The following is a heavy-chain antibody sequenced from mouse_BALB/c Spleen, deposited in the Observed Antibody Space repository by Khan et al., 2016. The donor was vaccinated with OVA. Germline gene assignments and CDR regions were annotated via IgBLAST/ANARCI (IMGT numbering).Heavy chain of an antibody. V-gene: IGHV3-2*02. CDR2: ISYSGNT. J-gene: IGHJ2*01. CDR3: ARVYGGDFDY. CDR1: GYSITTDYA. D-gene: IGHD1-1*01. Sequence: EVKLLESGPGLVKPSQSLSLTCTVTGYSITTDYAWNWIRQFPGNKLEWMGYISYSGNTKYKPSLKSRISITRDTSKNQFFLQLKSVTTEDTARYYCARVYGGDFDYWGQGTTLTGSS.